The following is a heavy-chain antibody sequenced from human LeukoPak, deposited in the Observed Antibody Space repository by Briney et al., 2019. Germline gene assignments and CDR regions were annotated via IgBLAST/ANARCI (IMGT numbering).Heavy chain of an antibody. CDR3: ARVGKAAAGLDY. V-gene: IGHV3-30-3*01. CDR2: ISYDGSNK. CDR1: GFTFSSYA. D-gene: IGHD6-13*01. J-gene: IGHJ4*02. Sequence: GGSQRLSCAASGFTFSSYAMHWVRQAPGKGLEWVAVISYDGSNKYYADSVKGRFTISRDNSKNTLYLQMNSLRAEDTAVYYCARVGKAAAGLDYWGQGTLVTVSS.